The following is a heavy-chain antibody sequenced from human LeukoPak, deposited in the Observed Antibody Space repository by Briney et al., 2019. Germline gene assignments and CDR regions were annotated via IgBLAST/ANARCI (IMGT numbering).Heavy chain of an antibody. V-gene: IGHV3-30-3*01. D-gene: IGHD1-26*01. J-gene: IGHJ5*02. CDR2: ISYDGTNK. CDR1: GFTFSSYS. Sequence: GGSLRLSCAASGFTFSSYSMHWVRQAPSKGLEWVAVISYDGTNKYYADSVKGRFTISRDNPKNTLYPQMNSLRAEDTAVYYCARVSAVGATPWGQGTLVTVSS. CDR3: ARVSAVGATP.